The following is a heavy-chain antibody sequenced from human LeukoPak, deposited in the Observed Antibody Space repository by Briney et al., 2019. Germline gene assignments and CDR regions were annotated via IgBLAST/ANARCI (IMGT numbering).Heavy chain of an antibody. CDR1: GYTFTCYY. V-gene: IGHV1-2*02. Sequence: ASVTVSCKASGYTFTCYYMHWVRQAPGQGLEWMGWINPNSGGTNYAQKFQGRVTMTRDTSISTAYMELSRLRSDDTAVYYCARWAAAGLEYFQHWGQGTLVTVSS. D-gene: IGHD6-13*01. CDR2: INPNSGGT. CDR3: ARWAAAGLEYFQH. J-gene: IGHJ1*01.